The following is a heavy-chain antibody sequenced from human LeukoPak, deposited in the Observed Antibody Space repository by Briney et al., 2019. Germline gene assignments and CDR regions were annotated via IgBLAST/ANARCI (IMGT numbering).Heavy chain of an antibody. CDR3: ARDRRYGSGSLDY. D-gene: IGHD3-10*01. J-gene: IGHJ4*02. CDR1: GFTFSDYY. V-gene: IGHV3-11*04. Sequence: GGSLRLSCAASGFTFSDYYMSWIRQAPGKGLEWVSYISSSGSTIYYADSAKGRFTISRDNAKNSLYLQMNSLRAEDTAVYYCARDRRYGSGSLDYWGQGTLVTVSS. CDR2: ISSSGSTI.